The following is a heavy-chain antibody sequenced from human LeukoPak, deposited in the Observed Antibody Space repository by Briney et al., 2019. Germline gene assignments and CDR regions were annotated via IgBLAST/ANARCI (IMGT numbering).Heavy chain of an antibody. CDR2: INHSGST. CDR3: ARDLGSWDY. CDR1: GGSFSGYY. D-gene: IGHD6-13*01. Sequence: PSETLSLTCAVYGGSFSGYYWSWIRQPPGKGLEWIGEINHSGSTNYNPSLKSRVTISVDTSKNQFSLKLSSVTAADTAVYYCARDLGSWDYWGQGTLVTVSS. V-gene: IGHV4-34*01. J-gene: IGHJ4*02.